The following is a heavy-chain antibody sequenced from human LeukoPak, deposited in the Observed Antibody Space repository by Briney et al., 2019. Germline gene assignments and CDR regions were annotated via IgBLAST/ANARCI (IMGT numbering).Heavy chain of an antibody. CDR2: INSDGSST. Sequence: GGSLRLSCAASGFTFSSYWMHWVRQAPGKGLVWVSRINSDGSSTSYADSVKGRFTISRDNAKNTLYLQMNSLRAEDTALYYCAKDGLGGVRGDPLWGQGTMVTVSS. D-gene: IGHD3-10*01. J-gene: IGHJ3*01. CDR1: GFTFSSYW. V-gene: IGHV3-74*01. CDR3: AKDGLGGVRGDPL.